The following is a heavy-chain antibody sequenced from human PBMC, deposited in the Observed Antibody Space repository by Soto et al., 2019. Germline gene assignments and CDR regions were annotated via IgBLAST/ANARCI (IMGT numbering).Heavy chain of an antibody. CDR3: ARDKLVGPTTLVY. D-gene: IGHD1-26*01. Sequence: EVQLVESGGGLVQPGGSLRLSCVVSGFTFSTYWMSWVRQAPGKGLEWVANIKEDGSEKYYLDSVKGRFTIYRDNAKNSLYLQMNSLRTDDTAVYYCARDKLVGPTTLVYWGQGTLVTVSS. V-gene: IGHV3-7*03. J-gene: IGHJ4*02. CDR2: IKEDGSEK. CDR1: GFTFSTYW.